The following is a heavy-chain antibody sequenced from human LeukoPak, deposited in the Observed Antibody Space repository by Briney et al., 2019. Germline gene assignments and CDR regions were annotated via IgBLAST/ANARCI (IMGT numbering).Heavy chain of an antibody. CDR3: ARAPPVGYYYYYMDV. Sequence: SETLSLTCTVSGGSISNYYWSWIRQPAGKGLECLGRISTSGSTNYNPSLKSRVTMSVDASKSQFSLKLNSVTAADTAVYYCARAPPVGYYYYYMDVWGKGTTVTVSS. J-gene: IGHJ6*03. CDR2: ISTSGST. V-gene: IGHV4-4*07. CDR1: GGSISNYY.